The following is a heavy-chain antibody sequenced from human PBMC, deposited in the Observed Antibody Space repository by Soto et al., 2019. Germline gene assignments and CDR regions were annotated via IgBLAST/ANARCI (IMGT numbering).Heavy chain of an antibody. CDR2: IDSSNKTI. CDR1: GFTFCSYS. Sequence: GWSLRLFCAASGFTFCSYSMNRVRQTPGKGLEWLSYIDSSNKTIYYADSEKCRYIISRDNSKNSHYLQMNSLRDEDTAVYYCARGGVDTIFEDSCGHGWLVNDS. CDR3: ARGGVDTIFEDS. J-gene: IGHJ5*01. V-gene: IGHV3-48*02. D-gene: IGHD5-12*01.